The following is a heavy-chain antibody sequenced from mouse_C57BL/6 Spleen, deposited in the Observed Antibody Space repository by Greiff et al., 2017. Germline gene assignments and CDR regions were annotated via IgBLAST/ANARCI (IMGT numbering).Heavy chain of an antibody. V-gene: IGHV5-9-1*02. CDR1: GFTFSSYA. D-gene: IGHD2-10*02. CDR2: ISSGGDYI. J-gene: IGHJ3*01. Sequence: EVQVVESGEGLVKPGGSLKLSCAASGFTFSSYAMSWVRQTPEKRLEWVAYISSGGDYIYYADTVKGRFTISRDNARNTLYLQMSSLKSEDTAMYYCTRDRGPSNPFAYWGQGTLVTVSA. CDR3: TRDRGPSNPFAY.